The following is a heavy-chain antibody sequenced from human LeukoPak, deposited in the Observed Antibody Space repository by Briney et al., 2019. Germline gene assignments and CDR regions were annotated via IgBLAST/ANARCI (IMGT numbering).Heavy chain of an antibody. D-gene: IGHD2-2*01. Sequence: AGGSLRLSCAASGFTFSSYWMSWVRQAPGKGLEWVANIRHDGSEKYYVDSVKGRFTISRDNSKNSLYLQMNSLRAEDTAVYYCARSPSNFDYWGQGTLVTVSS. CDR1: GFTFSSYW. CDR3: ARSPSNFDY. CDR2: IRHDGSEK. J-gene: IGHJ4*02. V-gene: IGHV3-7*01.